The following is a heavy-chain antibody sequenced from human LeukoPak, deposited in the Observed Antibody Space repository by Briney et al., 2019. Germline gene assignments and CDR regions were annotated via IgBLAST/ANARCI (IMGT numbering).Heavy chain of an antibody. J-gene: IGHJ4*02. D-gene: IGHD5-18*01. CDR1: GFTFSNYN. Sequence: GGSLRLSCAASGFTFSNYNMNWVRQTPGKGLEWASSISRTSNYIYYADPVKGRFTISRDNAKKSLFLLMNSLRAEDTAVYYCTRGPAAMITDWGQGTLVTVSS. CDR2: ISRTSNYI. CDR3: TRGPAAMITD. V-gene: IGHV3-21*01.